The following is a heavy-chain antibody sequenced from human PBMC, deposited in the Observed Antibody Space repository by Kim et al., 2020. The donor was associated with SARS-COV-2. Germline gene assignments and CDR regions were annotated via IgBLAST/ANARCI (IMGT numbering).Heavy chain of an antibody. CDR3: ARVAGFTIFGVVPGNYYYMDV. D-gene: IGHD3-3*01. J-gene: IGHJ6*03. CDR2: INSDGSST. CDR1: GFTFSSYW. Sequence: GGSLRLSCADSGFTFSSYWMHWVRQAPGKWLVWVSRINSDGSSTSYADSVKGRFTISRDNAKNTLYLQMNSLRAEDTAVYYCARVAGFTIFGVVPGNYYYMDVWGKGTTVTVSS. V-gene: IGHV3-74*01.